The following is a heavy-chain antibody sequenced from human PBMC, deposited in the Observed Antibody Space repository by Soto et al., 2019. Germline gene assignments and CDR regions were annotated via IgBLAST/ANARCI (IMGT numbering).Heavy chain of an antibody. J-gene: IGHJ6*02. CDR3: AKWYAGVNYGMDV. V-gene: IGHV4-28*01. CDR2: IYYSGST. CDR1: GYSISSSNW. Sequence: QVQLQESGPGLVKPSDTLSLTCAVSGYSISSSNWWGWIRQPPGKGLEWIGYIYYSGSTYYNPSLKSRVTMPVDTSKNQFSLKLSSVTAVDTAVSYCAKWYAGVNYGMDVWGQGTTVTVSS. D-gene: IGHD2-8*01.